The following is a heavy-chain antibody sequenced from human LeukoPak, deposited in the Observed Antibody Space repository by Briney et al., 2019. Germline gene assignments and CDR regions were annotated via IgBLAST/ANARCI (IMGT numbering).Heavy chain of an antibody. V-gene: IGHV4-59*01. Sequence: SETLSLTCTVSGGSINDYNWSWIRRPPGKGLEWIGYIYYSGSTNYNPSLKSRVTISVDTSKNQFSLKLSSVTAADTAVYYCARQSIAARTFDYWGQGTLVTVSS. J-gene: IGHJ4*02. CDR3: ARQSIAARTFDY. D-gene: IGHD6-6*01. CDR2: IYYSGST. CDR1: GGSINDYN.